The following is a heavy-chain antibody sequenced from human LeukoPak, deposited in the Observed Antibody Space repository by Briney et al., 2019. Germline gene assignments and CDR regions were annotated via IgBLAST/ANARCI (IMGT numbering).Heavy chain of an antibody. CDR3: ARGVGSSWYRGAYYFDY. D-gene: IGHD6-13*01. CDR2: ISYSGST. J-gene: IGHJ4*02. Sequence: SETLSLTCTVSGVSVTSYNYYWAWIRQPPGTGLEWIGSISYSGSTNYNPSLKSRVTMPVDTSKNQFSLKLSSVTAADTAVYYCARGVGSSWYRGAYYFDYWGQGTLVTVSS. V-gene: IGHV4-39*07. CDR1: GVSVTSYNYY.